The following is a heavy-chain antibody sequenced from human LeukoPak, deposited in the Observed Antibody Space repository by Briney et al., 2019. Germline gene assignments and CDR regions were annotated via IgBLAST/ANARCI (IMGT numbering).Heavy chain of an antibody. J-gene: IGHJ4*02. D-gene: IGHD1-26*01. CDR3: AKGSGSYHFDY. Sequence: GGSLRLSCAASGFTFSSYAMHWVRQAPGKGLEWVAVISYDGSNKYYADSVKGRFTISRDNSKNTLYLQMNSLRAEDTAVYYCAKGSGSYHFDYWGQGTLVTVSS. CDR1: GFTFSSYA. CDR2: ISYDGSNK. V-gene: IGHV3-30-3*01.